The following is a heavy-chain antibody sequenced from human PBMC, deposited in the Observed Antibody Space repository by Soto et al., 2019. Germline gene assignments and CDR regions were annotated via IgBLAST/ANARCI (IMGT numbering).Heavy chain of an antibody. J-gene: IGHJ6*02. CDR3: ARFEWLPTPSYYYYGMDA. D-gene: IGHD3-9*01. Sequence: XSVKVSFKASGYTFTSYGISLVRQAPGQGLEWMGWISAYNGNTNYAQKLQGRVTMTTDTSTSTAYMELRSLRSDDTDVYYCARFEWLPTPSYYYYGMDAWGQGTTVTVSS. CDR1: GYTFTSYG. V-gene: IGHV1-18*01. CDR2: ISAYNGNT.